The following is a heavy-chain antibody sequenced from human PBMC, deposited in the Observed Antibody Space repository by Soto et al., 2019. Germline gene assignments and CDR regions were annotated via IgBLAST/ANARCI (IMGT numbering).Heavy chain of an antibody. J-gene: IGHJ4*02. CDR2: ISGSGGST. D-gene: IGHD4-4*01. V-gene: IGHV3-23*01. CDR1: GFTCISYA. CDR3: AKEGGGDYSNNEFDY. Sequence: GGSLRLSCAASGFTCISYAMSWVRQATGKGLEWVSAISGSGGSTYYADSVKGRFTISRDNSKNTLYLQMNSLRAEDTAVYYCAKEGGGDYSNNEFDYWGQGTLVTVCS.